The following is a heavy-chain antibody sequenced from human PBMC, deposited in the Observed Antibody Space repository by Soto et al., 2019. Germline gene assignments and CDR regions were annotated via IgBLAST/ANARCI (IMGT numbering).Heavy chain of an antibody. V-gene: IGHV1-46*01. CDR3: ARDILNYYDSSGYFDY. CDR1: GYTFTSYY. CDR2: INPSGGRT. Sequence: ASVKVSCKASGYTFTSYYMHWVRQAPGQGLEWMGIINPSGGRTSYAQKFQGRVTMTRDTSTSTVYMELSSLRSEDTAVYYCARDILNYYDSSGYFDYWGQGTLVTVSS. D-gene: IGHD3-22*01. J-gene: IGHJ4*02.